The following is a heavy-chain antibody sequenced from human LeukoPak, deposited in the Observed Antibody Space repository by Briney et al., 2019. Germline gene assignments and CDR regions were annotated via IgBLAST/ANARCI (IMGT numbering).Heavy chain of an antibody. V-gene: IGHV4-34*01. CDR3: ARHFVSWQLAHNRPVDY. CDR2: INHSGST. CDR1: GGSFSDYY. J-gene: IGHJ4*02. Sequence: SETLSLTCAVYGGSFSDYYWSWIRQPPGKGLEWIGEINHSGSTNYNPSLKSRVTMSVDTSKNQFSLKLSSVTAADTAVYYCARHFVSWQLAHNRPVDYWGQGTLVTVSS. D-gene: IGHD6-13*01.